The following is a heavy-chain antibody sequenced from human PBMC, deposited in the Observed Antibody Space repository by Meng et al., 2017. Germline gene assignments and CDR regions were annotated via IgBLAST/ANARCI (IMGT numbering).Heavy chain of an antibody. CDR3: ARRVAVAGNTSRVRWFDP. CDR2: INPHSGGT. D-gene: IGHD6-19*01. V-gene: IGHV1-2*02. Sequence: QVQLGRSGAEVKKPGASVKVSCKASGYTFTDYYLHWVRQAPGQGLEWMGWINPHSGGTYFAQNFQGRVTLTSDTSISTAYMELSRLRSDDTAMYYCARRVAVAGNTSRVRWFDPWGQGTLVTVSS. J-gene: IGHJ5*02. CDR1: GYTFTDYY.